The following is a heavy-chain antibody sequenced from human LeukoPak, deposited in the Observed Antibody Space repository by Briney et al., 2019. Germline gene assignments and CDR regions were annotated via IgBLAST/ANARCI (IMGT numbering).Heavy chain of an antibody. CDR1: GGSINSYY. D-gene: IGHD6-19*01. Sequence: SETLSLTCTVSGGSINSYYWNWIRQPPGERLEWIGYIFYSGSTNHNPSLKSRVNISVDTSKNQVSLNLTSVSATDTAVYYCARQGAVAGTFDYWGQGTLVTVSS. CDR3: ARQGAVAGTFDY. J-gene: IGHJ4*02. V-gene: IGHV4-59*08. CDR2: IFYSGST.